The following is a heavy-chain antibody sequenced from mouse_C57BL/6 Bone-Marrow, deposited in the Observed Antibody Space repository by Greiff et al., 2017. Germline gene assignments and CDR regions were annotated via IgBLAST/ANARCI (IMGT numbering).Heavy chain of an antibody. J-gene: IGHJ2*01. V-gene: IGHV1-50*01. CDR3: ARPIYYDYEGGY. Sequence: QVQLKQSGAELVKPGASVKLSCKASGYTFTSYWMQWVKQRPGQGLEWIGEIDPSDSYTNYNQKFKGKATLTVDTSSSTAYMQLSSLTSEDSAVYYCARPIYYDYEGGYWGQGTTLTVSS. D-gene: IGHD2-4*01. CDR2: IDPSDSYT. CDR1: GYTFTSYW.